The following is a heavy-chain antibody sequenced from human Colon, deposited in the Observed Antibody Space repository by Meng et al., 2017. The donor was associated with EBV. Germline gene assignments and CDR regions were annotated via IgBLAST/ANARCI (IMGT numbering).Heavy chain of an antibody. CDR1: GGSISSGGFY. CDR2: IYYSGST. CDR3: ARTNYGDYNWFDP. J-gene: IGHJ5*02. V-gene: IGHV4-31*03. Sequence: QVQLPESGPGLVKPSQTLSLTCTVSGGSISSGGFYWSWIRQHPGKGLEWIRYIYYSGSTYYNPSLRSRVAISIDTSKNQFSLKLTTVTAADTAVYFCARTNYGDYNWFDPWDQGTLVTVAS. D-gene: IGHD4-17*01.